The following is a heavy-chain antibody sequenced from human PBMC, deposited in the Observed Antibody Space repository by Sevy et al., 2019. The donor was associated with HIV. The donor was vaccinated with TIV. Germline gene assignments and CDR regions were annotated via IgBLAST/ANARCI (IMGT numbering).Heavy chain of an antibody. Sequence: GGSLRLSCAASGFAPSTYGMHWVRQAPGKGLEWVAVIGYDGSNKYYADSVKGRFSISRENSRNTLFLQMDVLRAEDTAVYYCARDPRMYGDYLLAYFDYWGQGTLVTVSS. CDR3: ARDPRMYGDYLLAYFDY. D-gene: IGHD2-8*01. CDR2: IGYDGSNK. CDR1: GFAPSTYG. V-gene: IGHV3-33*01. J-gene: IGHJ4*02.